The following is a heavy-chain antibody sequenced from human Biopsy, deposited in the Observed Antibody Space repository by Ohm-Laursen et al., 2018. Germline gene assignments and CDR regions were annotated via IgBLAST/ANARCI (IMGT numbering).Heavy chain of an antibody. J-gene: IGHJ3*02. CDR1: GFSINNYY. D-gene: IGHD1-26*01. CDR2: IYTSGSP. CDR3: ARGTGRYYVYGAFDI. Sequence: TLSLTCTVSGFSINNYYWSWIRQPAGKGLEWIGRIYTSGSPNYNLSLERRVTLSVDTSKNLFSLNLRSVTAADTAVYYCARGTGRYYVYGAFDIWGQGTVVTVSS. V-gene: IGHV4-4*07.